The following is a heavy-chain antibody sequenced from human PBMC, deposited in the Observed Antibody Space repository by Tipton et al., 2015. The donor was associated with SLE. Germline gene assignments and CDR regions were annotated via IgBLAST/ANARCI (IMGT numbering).Heavy chain of an antibody. D-gene: IGHD6-6*01. Sequence: GSLRLSCLASGFSFSIYSFKWVRQAPGKGLEWVSSISSSSNFIYYADSVKGRFTISRDNSKNSVYLQMNSLRAEDTGVYYCARAESSSSYFDYWGQGTLVAVSS. V-gene: IGHV3-21*03. CDR2: ISSSSNFI. CDR1: GFSFSIYS. J-gene: IGHJ4*02. CDR3: ARAESSSSYFDY.